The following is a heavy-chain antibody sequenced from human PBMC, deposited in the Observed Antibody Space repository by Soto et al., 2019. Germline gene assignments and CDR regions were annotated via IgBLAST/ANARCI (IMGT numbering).Heavy chain of an antibody. CDR2: INPNSGGT. CDR1: GYTFTGYY. Sequence: ASVKASCKASGYTFTGYYMHWVRQAPGQGLEQKGWINPNSGGTNYAQKFQGWVTVTRETSISTAYMELSRRRSDDTAVYYCARDHSGYSSSWLRTHSNYYYYGMDVWGQGTTVTVSS. D-gene: IGHD6-13*01. V-gene: IGHV1-2*04. CDR3: ARDHSGYSSSWLRTHSNYYYYGMDV. J-gene: IGHJ6*02.